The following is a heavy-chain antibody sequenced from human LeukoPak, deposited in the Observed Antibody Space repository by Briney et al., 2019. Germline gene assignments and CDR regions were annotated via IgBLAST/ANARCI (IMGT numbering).Heavy chain of an antibody. CDR1: GITVSSNF. V-gene: IGHV3-66*01. J-gene: IGHJ4*02. D-gene: IGHD6-19*01. Sequence: PGGSLRLSCAASGITVSSNFITWVRQAPGKGLEWVSVIYSAGSTDYADSVKGRFTISSDSSKNTLYLQMNSLRAEDTAVYYCATSKYSSGWYYFEYWGQGTLVTVSS. CDR2: IYSAGST. CDR3: ATSKYSSGWYYFEY.